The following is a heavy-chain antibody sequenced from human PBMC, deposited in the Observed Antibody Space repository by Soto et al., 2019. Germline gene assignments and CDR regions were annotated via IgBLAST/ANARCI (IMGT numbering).Heavy chain of an antibody. J-gene: IGHJ4*02. CDR2: IIPVFGTP. CDR3: ARGGALSTSWYWGDGLDS. D-gene: IGHD6-13*01. CDR1: GYSFSSHA. Sequence: QVQLEQSGSEVKKSGSSVKVSCKASGYSFSSHAITWVRQAPGQGLEWMGGIIPVFGTPSYAQKFQGRVKISADKATNTSYLELRSMRSEDTAVYYCARGGALSTSWYWGDGLDSWGQGTQDTVSS. V-gene: IGHV1-69*06.